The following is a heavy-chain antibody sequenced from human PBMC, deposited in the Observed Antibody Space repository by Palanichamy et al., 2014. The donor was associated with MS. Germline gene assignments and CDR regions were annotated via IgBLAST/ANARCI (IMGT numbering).Heavy chain of an antibody. D-gene: IGHD6-25*01. Sequence: QVQLVQSGAEVTKPGASVKVSCKASGYTFTTSAIHWVRQAPGQRLEWMGWVTTDNGKTKYSQNFQGRLTITRDTSASTAYMELNTLTSEDTAVYYCAREGGSRTAYFDPWGQGTLVTVSS. CDR2: VTTDNGKT. CDR1: GYTFTTSA. V-gene: IGHV1-3*04. J-gene: IGHJ5*02. CDR3: AREGGSRTAYFDP.